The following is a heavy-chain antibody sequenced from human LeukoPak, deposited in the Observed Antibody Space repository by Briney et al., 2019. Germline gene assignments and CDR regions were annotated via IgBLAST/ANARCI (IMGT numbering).Heavy chain of an antibody. J-gene: IGHJ4*02. Sequence: GGSLRLSCAGSGFTFSNHQMNWVRRAPGKGLEWVAKIKQDGGEKHYVDSVKGRFTISRDNAKNSLYLQMNSLRVEDTAMYYCARWNYDSGSWVLDYWGQGTLVAVSS. V-gene: IGHV3-7*05. CDR1: GFTFSNHQ. CDR3: ARWNYDSGSWVLDY. CDR2: IKQDGGEK. D-gene: IGHD3-10*01.